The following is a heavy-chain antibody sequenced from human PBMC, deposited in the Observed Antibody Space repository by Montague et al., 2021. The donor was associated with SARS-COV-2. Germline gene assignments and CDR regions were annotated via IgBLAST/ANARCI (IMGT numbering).Heavy chain of an antibody. D-gene: IGHD3-22*01. CDR1: GFTFSSCD. CDR2: IGTAGDT. Sequence: SLRLSCAASGFTFSSCDMHWVRQATGKGLEWVSAIGTAGDTYYPGSVKGRFTISRENAKNSLYLQMNSLRAGDTAVYYCARGYYDSSGYFNWFDPRGQGTLVTVSS. J-gene: IGHJ5*02. V-gene: IGHV3-13*01. CDR3: ARGYYDSSGYFNWFDP.